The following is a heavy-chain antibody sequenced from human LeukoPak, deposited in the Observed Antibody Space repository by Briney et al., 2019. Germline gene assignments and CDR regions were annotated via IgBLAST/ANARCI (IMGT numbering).Heavy chain of an antibody. J-gene: IGHJ6*02. V-gene: IGHV3-13*01. CDR3: ARGYLAYYGMDV. CDR1: GFTLSSYD. CDR2: IGTAGDT. Sequence: GGSLRLSCAAPGFTLSSYDVPWARHARGKGLGWVSAIGTAGDTYYPGSVKGRFTISRENAKNSLYLQMNSLRAGDTAVYYCARGYLAYYGMDVWGQGTTVTVSS. D-gene: IGHD5-18*01.